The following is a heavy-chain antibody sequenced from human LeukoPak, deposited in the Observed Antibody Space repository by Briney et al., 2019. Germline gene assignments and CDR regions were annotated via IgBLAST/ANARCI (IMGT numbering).Heavy chain of an antibody. D-gene: IGHD3-9*01. CDR1: GFTFSSYE. J-gene: IGHJ4*02. CDR3: ARVNQRVLRYFDWFQGRYFDY. Sequence: PGGSLRLSCAASGFTFSSYEMNWVRQAPGKGLEWVSYISSSGSTIYYADSVKGRCTISRDNAKNSLYLQMNSLRAEDTAVYYCARVNQRVLRYFDWFQGRYFDYWGQGTLVTVSS. V-gene: IGHV3-48*03. CDR2: ISSSGSTI.